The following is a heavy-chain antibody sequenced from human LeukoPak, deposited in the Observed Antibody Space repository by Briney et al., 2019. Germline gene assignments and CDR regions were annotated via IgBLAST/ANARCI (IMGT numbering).Heavy chain of an antibody. D-gene: IGHD3-22*01. J-gene: IGHJ4*02. CDR1: GYTFTSYY. Sequence: ASVKVSCKASGYTFTSYYMHWVRQAPGQGLEWMGIINPSGGSTSYAQKLQGRVTMTRDTSTSTVYMELSSLRSEDTAVYYCARDRNYYDSSGLFDYWGQGTLVTVSS. CDR2: INPSGGST. CDR3: ARDRNYYDSSGLFDY. V-gene: IGHV1-46*01.